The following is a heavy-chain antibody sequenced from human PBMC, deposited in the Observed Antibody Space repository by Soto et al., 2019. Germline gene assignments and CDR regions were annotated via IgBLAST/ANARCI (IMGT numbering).Heavy chain of an antibody. Sequence: SETLSLTCTVSGGSISSYYWSWIRQPPGKGLEWIGYIYYSGSTNYNPSLKSRVTISVDTSKNQFSLKLSSVTAADTAVYYCAREDIVATIEAFAIWGQGTMVTVSS. J-gene: IGHJ3*02. CDR2: IYYSGST. D-gene: IGHD5-12*01. CDR3: AREDIVATIEAFAI. CDR1: GGSISSYY. V-gene: IGHV4-59*12.